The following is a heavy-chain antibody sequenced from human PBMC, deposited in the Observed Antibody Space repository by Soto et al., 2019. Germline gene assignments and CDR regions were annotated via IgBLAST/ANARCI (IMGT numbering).Heavy chain of an antibody. CDR1: GFTFSSYG. D-gene: IGHD3-10*01. V-gene: IGHV3-30*18. CDR3: AKDGVDLXVRGATHRSYYYYGMDV. J-gene: IGHJ6*02. Sequence: PGGSLRLSCAASGFTFSSYGMHWVRQAPGKGLEWVAVISYDGSNKYYADSVKGRFTISRDNSKNTLYLQMNSLRAEDTAVYYCAKDGVDLXVRGATHRSYYYYGMDVWGQGTTVTVSS. CDR2: ISYDGSNK.